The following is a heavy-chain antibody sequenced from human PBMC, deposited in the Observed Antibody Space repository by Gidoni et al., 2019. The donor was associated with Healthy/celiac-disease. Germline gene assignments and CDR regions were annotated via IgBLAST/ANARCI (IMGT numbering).Heavy chain of an antibody. CDR2: ISAYTGNT. CDR1: GYTFTSDG. CDR3: ARDRGRVTSIYYFDY. Sequence: QVQLVQSGAEVTKPGASVKVSCKASGYTFTSDGNSGVRQAPGQGLEWMGWISAYTGNTNYAQKLQGRVTMTTDTSTSTAYMELRSLRADDTAAYYCARDRGRVTSIYYFDYWGQGTLVTVSS. J-gene: IGHJ4*02. D-gene: IGHD2-21*02. V-gene: IGHV1-18*01.